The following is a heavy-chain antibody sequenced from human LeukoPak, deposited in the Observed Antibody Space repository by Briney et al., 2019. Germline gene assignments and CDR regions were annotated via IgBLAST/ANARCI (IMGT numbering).Heavy chain of an antibody. J-gene: IGHJ6*03. Sequence: SETLSLTCTVSGVSISSYYWSWLRQPAGKGLEWIGRIYTSGSTNYNPSLKSRVTISVDKSKNQFSLKLSSVTAADTAVYYCAREKIVVVVAAPGYYYYMDVWGKGTTVTVSS. D-gene: IGHD2-15*01. V-gene: IGHV4-4*07. CDR2: IYTSGST. CDR3: AREKIVVVVAAPGYYYYMDV. CDR1: GVSISSYY.